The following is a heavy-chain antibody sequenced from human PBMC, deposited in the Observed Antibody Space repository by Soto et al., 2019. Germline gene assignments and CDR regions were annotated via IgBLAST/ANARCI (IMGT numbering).Heavy chain of an antibody. CDR1: GYTFTSYD. CDR2: MNPNSGNT. Sequence: QVQLVQSGAEVKKPGASVKVSCTASGYTFTSYDINWVRQATGQGLEWMGWMNPNSGNTGYAQKFQGRVTMTRNTSISTAYMELSSLRSEDTAVYYCARVVVPAAIPYYYYYMDVWGKGTTVTVSS. CDR3: ARVVVPAAIPYYYYYMDV. V-gene: IGHV1-8*01. J-gene: IGHJ6*03. D-gene: IGHD2-2*01.